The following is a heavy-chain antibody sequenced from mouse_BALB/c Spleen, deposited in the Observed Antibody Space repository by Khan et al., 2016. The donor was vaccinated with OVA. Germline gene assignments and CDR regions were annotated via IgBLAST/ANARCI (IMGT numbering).Heavy chain of an antibody. CDR1: GYSITSNYA. CDR2: KSYSGST. V-gene: IGHV3-2*02. D-gene: IGHD1-1*01. CDR3: ARGNYYGYALDY. J-gene: IGHJ4*01. Sequence: EVQLQESGPGLVKPSQSLSLTCTVNGYSITSNYAWNWIRQFPGNKLEWMGYKSYSGSTNYNPSLKSRLSITRDTSKNKFFLLLHSVTTEDSSTYYGARGNYYGYALDYWGQGTSVTVSS.